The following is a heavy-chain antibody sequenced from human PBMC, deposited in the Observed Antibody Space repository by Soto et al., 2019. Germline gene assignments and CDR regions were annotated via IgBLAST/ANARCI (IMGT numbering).Heavy chain of an antibody. CDR2: GYDSGST. J-gene: IGHJ5*02. CDR3: ARAMVVTQNWFDP. CDR1: GASISSRDYY. D-gene: IGHD2-21*02. Sequence: SETLSLTCTVSGASISSRDYYCAWIRQPPGKGLEWIGSGYDSGSTYYNPSLRRRVTISVDSSKNQVSLKLSSVTAADTAVYYCARAMVVTQNWFDPWGQGTLVTVSS. V-gene: IGHV4-39*01.